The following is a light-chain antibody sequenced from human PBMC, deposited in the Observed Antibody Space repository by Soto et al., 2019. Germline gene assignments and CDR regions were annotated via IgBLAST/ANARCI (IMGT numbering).Light chain of an antibody. CDR1: QSVSSS. CDR2: GAS. CDR3: QQYHNWPPWT. Sequence: EIVMTQSPATLSVSPGERATLSCRASQSVSSSLAWYQQKPGQAPRLLIYGASTRATGIPARFSGSGCGTEFTLTISSLQIEDVAVYYCQQYHNWPPWTFGQGTKVDIK. J-gene: IGKJ1*01. V-gene: IGKV3-15*01.